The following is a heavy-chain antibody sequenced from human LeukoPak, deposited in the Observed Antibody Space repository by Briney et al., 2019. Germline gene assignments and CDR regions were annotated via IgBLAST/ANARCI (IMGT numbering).Heavy chain of an antibody. CDR1: GYTFTNSY. CDR3: AQGEVVAAN. Sequence: ASVKVSCKASGYTFTNSYIHWVRQAPGQVLEWMGLINPDGGNTNYAQNFQGRVTLTRDTSTSTVYMELSSLRSEDTAVYYCAQGEVVAANWGQGTLVTVSS. J-gene: IGHJ4*02. CDR2: INPDGGNT. D-gene: IGHD2-15*01. V-gene: IGHV1-46*03.